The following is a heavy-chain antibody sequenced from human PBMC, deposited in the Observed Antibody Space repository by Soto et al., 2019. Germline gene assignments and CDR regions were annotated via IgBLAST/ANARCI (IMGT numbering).Heavy chain of an antibody. D-gene: IGHD3-22*01. Sequence: QVQLVESGGGVVQPGRSLRLSCAASGFTFSSSGMHWVRQAPGKGLEWVAVIWYDGSNKYYADSVKGRFTISRDTSKNTLYLQMKSLRAEDSAVYYCARSAFDTSGYYLDYWGQGTLVTVSS. J-gene: IGHJ4*02. V-gene: IGHV3-33*01. CDR1: GFTFSSSG. CDR3: ARSAFDTSGYYLDY. CDR2: IWYDGSNK.